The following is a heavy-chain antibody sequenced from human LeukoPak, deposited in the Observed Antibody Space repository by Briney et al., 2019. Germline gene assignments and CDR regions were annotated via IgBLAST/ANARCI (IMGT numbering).Heavy chain of an antibody. J-gene: IGHJ4*02. D-gene: IGHD3-10*01. V-gene: IGHV4-4*07. CDR2: IYTSGST. CDR1: GGSISSYY. Sequence: SETLSLTCTVSGGSISSYYWSWIRQPAGKGLEWIGRIYTSGSTNYNPSLKSRVTMSVDTSKNQFSLKLSSVTAADTAVYYCAREKVYYYGSGSYYFLDYWGQGTLVTVSS. CDR3: AREKVYYYGSGSYYFLDY.